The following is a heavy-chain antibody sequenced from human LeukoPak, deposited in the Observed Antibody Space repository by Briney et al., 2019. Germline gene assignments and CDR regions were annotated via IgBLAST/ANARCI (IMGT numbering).Heavy chain of an antibody. Sequence: PGGTLRLSCAASGFTFGSYAMSWVRQAPEKGLEWVSTISNSGGSTYYADSVKGRFTISRDSSTNTLFLQMNDLTVEDTARYYCARRPGNWGQGILVTVSS. CDR3: ARRPGN. J-gene: IGHJ4*02. D-gene: IGHD1-14*01. CDR1: GFTFGSYA. CDR2: ISNSGGST. V-gene: IGHV3-23*01.